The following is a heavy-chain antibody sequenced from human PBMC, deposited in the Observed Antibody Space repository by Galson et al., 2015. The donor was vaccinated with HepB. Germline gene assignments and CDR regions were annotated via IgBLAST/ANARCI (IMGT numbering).Heavy chain of an antibody. D-gene: IGHD1-26*01. V-gene: IGHV3-30*02. CDR2: IRSDGSNN. J-gene: IGHJ4*02. Sequence: SLRLSCAASGFTFSNSGMHWVRQAPGKGLEWVASIRSDGSNNYYAVSVRGRFTISRDNSKNTLYLQMNSLRAEDTSVYFCARALWEYGGQGTLVTVSS. CDR3: ARALWEY. CDR1: GFTFSNSG.